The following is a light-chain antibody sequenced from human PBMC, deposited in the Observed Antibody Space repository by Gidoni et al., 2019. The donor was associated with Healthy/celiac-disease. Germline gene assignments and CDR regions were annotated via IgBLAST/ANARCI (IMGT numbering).Light chain of an antibody. CDR3: QQYYSTPLT. Sequence: IVMTQSPDSLPVSLGESATITCQSSQSVLYSSNNKNYLAWYQQKPGQPPKLLIYWASTRESGVPERFSGSGSGTDFTLTISSLQAEDVAVYYCQQYYSTPLTFGGGTKVEIK. J-gene: IGKJ4*01. V-gene: IGKV4-1*01. CDR1: QSVLYSSNNKNY. CDR2: WAS.